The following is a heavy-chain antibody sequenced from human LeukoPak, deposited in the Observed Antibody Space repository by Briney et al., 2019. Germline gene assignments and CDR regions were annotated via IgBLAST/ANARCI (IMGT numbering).Heavy chain of an antibody. D-gene: IGHD3-10*01. CDR1: GFTFRSYG. Sequence: GTSLRLSCAASGFTFRSYGMHRVRQAPGKGLEWVSAISGSGGSTYYADSVKGRFTISRDNSKNTLYLQMNSLRAEDTAVYYCAKVYGSGSCGRYFDYWGQGTLVTVSS. CDR2: ISGSGGST. V-gene: IGHV3-23*01. CDR3: AKVYGSGSCGRYFDY. J-gene: IGHJ4*02.